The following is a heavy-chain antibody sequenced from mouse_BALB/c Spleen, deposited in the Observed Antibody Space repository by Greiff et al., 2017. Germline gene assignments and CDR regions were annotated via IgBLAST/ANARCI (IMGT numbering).Heavy chain of an antibody. J-gene: IGHJ4*01. D-gene: IGHD4-1*01. Sequence: VTLKGSCPGVFEPPPTIRLTFSFSWFLMSPFCVGVCWIRPPSGEGLEWLAHIWWDDDKRYNPALKSRLTISKDTSSNQVFLKIASVDTADTATYYCARIVGSYAMDYWGQGTSVTVSS. V-gene: IGHV8-8*01. CDR3: ARIVGSYAMDY. CDR1: WFLMSPFCVG. CDR2: IWWDDDK.